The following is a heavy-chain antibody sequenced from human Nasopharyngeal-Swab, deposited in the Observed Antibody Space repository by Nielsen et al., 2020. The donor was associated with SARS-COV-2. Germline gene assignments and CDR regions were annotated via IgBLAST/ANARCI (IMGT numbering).Heavy chain of an antibody. CDR2: IYPGDSDT. D-gene: IGHD3-10*01. J-gene: IGHJ6*02. CDR3: AIDYGSGTYGLDV. V-gene: IGHV5-51*01. CDR1: GYRFSTYW. Sequence: GESLKISCKGSGYRFSTYWINWVRQMPGKGLEWMGIIYPGDSDTKYSPSFQGQVSISVDKSINTAYLQWNSLKASDTATYFCAIDYGSGTYGLDVWGQGTRVTVSS.